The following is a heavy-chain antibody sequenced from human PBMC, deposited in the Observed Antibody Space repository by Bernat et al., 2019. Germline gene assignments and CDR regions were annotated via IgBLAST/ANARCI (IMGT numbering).Heavy chain of an antibody. J-gene: IGHJ4*02. D-gene: IGHD6-19*01. Sequence: QVQLQESGPGLVKPSETLSLTCTVSGGSVSSGSYYWSWIRQPPGKGLEWIGYIYYSGSTNYNPSLKSRVTISVDTSKNQFSLKLSSVTAADTAVYYCARVIAVAGTRFDYWGQGTLVTVSS. CDR3: ARVIAVAGTRFDY. CDR1: GGSVSSGSYY. V-gene: IGHV4-61*01. CDR2: IYYSGST.